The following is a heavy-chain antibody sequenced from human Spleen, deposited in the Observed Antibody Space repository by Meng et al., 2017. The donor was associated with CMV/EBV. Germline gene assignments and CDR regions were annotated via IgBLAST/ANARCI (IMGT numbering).Heavy chain of an antibody. J-gene: IGHJ1*01. CDR1: TFHTYT. CDR3: ARDPRDSRGL. Sequence: TFHTYTVSWVRPAPGQGLEWLGGLEWVGGIIPKFGRTNYAQKFQGRLTITTDESATTAYMELSSLRSEDTALYFCARDPRDSRGLWGQGTLVTVSS. CDR2: IIPKFGRT. V-gene: IGHV1-69*05. D-gene: IGHD3-22*01.